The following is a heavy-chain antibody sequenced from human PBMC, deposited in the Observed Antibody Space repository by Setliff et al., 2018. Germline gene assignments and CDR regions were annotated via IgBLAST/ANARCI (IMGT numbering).Heavy chain of an antibody. J-gene: IGHJ4*02. D-gene: IGHD3-22*01. CDR1: GYTFTNYG. CDR3: VRGQGPRTVVAIPFDH. CDR2: IRPHNGNT. V-gene: IGHV1-18*01. Sequence: GASVKVSCKASGYTFTNYGITWVRQAPGQGLEWMGWIRPHNGNTAYAQKFQDRVILTTDTSTSTAYMELTSLTSDDTALYYCVRGQGPRTVVAIPFDHWGQGTLVTVSS.